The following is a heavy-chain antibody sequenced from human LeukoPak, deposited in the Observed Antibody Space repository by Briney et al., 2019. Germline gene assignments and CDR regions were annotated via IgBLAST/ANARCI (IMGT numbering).Heavy chain of an antibody. Sequence: GGSLRLSCEASGFTFTTYSMTWVRQAPGKGLEWVSIISSGSSAIFSADALKGRFTISRDDAKNLLYLDVNSLRAEDTAVYYCARVSPNTVTTLQYFDYWGQGTLVTVSS. CDR2: ISSGSSAI. D-gene: IGHD4-17*01. CDR3: ARVSPNTVTTLQYFDY. J-gene: IGHJ4*02. V-gene: IGHV3-21*01. CDR1: GFTFTTYS.